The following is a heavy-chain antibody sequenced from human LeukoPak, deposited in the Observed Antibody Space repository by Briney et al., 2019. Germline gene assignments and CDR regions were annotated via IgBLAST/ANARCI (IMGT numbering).Heavy chain of an antibody. CDR2: ISWNSGSI. Sequence: GRSLRLSCAASGFTFDDYAMHWVRQAPGKGLEWVSGISWNSGSIGYADSVKGRFTISRDNAKNSLYLQMNSLRAEDTALYYCAKDPAYYYDSSGHFDYWGQGTLVTVSS. J-gene: IGHJ4*02. V-gene: IGHV3-9*01. CDR1: GFTFDDYA. D-gene: IGHD3-22*01. CDR3: AKDPAYYYDSSGHFDY.